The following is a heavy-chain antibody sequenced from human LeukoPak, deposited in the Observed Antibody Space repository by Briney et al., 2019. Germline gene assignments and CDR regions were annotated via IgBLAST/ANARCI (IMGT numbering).Heavy chain of an antibody. Sequence: GGSLRLSCAASGFTFSSYAMSWVRQAPGKGLVWVSAISGSGGSTYYADSVKGRFTISRDNSKDTLYLQMNSLRAEDTAVYYCAKDLPLEQQLVRGFDYWGQGTLVTVSS. CDR1: GFTFSSYA. V-gene: IGHV3-23*01. CDR2: ISGSGGST. CDR3: AKDLPLEQQLVRGFDY. D-gene: IGHD6-13*01. J-gene: IGHJ4*02.